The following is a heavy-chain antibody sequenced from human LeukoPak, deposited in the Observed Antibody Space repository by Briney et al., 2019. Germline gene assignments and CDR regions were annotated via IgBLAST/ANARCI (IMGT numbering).Heavy chain of an antibody. V-gene: IGHV1-69*13. J-gene: IGHJ6*02. Sequence: SVKVSCKASGGTFSSYAISWVRQAPGQGLEWMGGIIPIFGTANYAQKFQGRVTITADESTSTAYMELSSLRSEVTAVYYCARGIFPEDFWSGLGVEYYYYYYGMDVWGQGTTVTVSS. CDR3: ARGIFPEDFWSGLGVEYYYYYYGMDV. CDR1: GGTFSSYA. CDR2: IIPIFGTA. D-gene: IGHD3-3*01.